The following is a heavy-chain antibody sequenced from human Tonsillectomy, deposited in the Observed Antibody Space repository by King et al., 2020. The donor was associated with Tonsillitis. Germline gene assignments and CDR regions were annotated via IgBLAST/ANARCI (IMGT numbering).Heavy chain of an antibody. J-gene: IGHJ4*02. CDR1: GFTFTNYW. D-gene: IGHD3-16*01. CDR3: AREETYYGRRAYSLDY. CDR2: INQDGSEN. Sequence: VQLVESGGGLVQPGGSLRLSCAASGFTFTNYWMIWVRQAPGKGLEWVASINQDGSENYSVDSVRGRFTISRDNTNNSLFLQMKGLRAEDTAVYYCAREETYYGRRAYSLDYWRQGTLVTVSS. V-gene: IGHV3-7*01.